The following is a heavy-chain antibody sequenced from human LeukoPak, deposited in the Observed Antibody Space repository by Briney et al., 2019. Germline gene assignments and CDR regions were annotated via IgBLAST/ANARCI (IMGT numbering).Heavy chain of an antibody. V-gene: IGHV4-59*01. J-gene: IGHJ4*02. CDR3: AREVVAAPGTVDY. CDR2: IYYSGST. Sequence: SETLSLTCTVSGGSISSYYWSWIRQPPGKGLEWIGYIYYSGSTNYNPSLKSRVTISVDTSKNQFSLKLTSVTAADTAVYYCAREVVAAPGTVDYWGQGTLATVSS. D-gene: IGHD6-13*01. CDR1: GGSISSYY.